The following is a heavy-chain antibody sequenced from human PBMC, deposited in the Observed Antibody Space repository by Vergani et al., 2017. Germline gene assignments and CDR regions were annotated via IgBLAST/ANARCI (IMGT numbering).Heavy chain of an antibody. CDR1: GGSMSGYY. J-gene: IGHJ5*02. V-gene: IGHV4-59*07. CDR3: GRVADFYGLGSSILDL. Sequence: QVQLQESGPGLVKSSDPLSLTCSVSGGSMSGYYWSWIRQPPGMELEWIGYMYHSGSTNYNPSLETRVTISGDTSKNQLFLKLNSVTAADTAVYYWGRVADFYGLGSSILDLWGQGILVTVSS. CDR2: MYHSGST. D-gene: IGHD3-10*01.